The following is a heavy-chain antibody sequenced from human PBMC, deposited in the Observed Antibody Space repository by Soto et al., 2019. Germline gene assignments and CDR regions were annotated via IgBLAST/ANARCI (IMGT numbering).Heavy chain of an antibody. CDR3: VSQRTTVPTQAYFDY. J-gene: IGHJ4*02. CDR1: GGSVTNSSYY. V-gene: IGHV4-39*01. D-gene: IGHD4-17*01. CDR2: VYYRGRS. Sequence: PETLSLTCTVSGGSVTNSSYYWGWIRQSPGKGLEWIGSVYYRGRSYSKSSVKSRVTISVDTSKNRFSLSLNSVTASDTAVYFCVSQRTTVPTQAYFDYWGPGALVTVSS.